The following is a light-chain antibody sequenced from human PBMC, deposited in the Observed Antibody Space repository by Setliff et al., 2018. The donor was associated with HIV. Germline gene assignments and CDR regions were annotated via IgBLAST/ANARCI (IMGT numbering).Light chain of an antibody. CDR3: GTWDSSLSAGV. V-gene: IGLV1-51*01. J-gene: IGLJ1*01. CDR2: DNN. CDR1: SSNIGNNY. Sequence: VLTQPPSVSAAPGQKVTISCSGSSSNIGNNYVSWYQQLPGTAPKLLIYDNNKRPSGIPDRFSGSKSGASATLGITGLQTGDEADYYCGTWDSSLSAGVFGAGTKV.